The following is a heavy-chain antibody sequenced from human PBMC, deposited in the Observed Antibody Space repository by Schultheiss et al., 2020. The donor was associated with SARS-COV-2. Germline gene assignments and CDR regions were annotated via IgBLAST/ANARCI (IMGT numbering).Heavy chain of an antibody. CDR1: GFTFSSYA. D-gene: IGHD6-6*01. V-gene: IGHV3-21*04. CDR3: ARKAIAAPRKYYYYYMDV. CDR2: INSGSSYR. J-gene: IGHJ6*03. Sequence: GGSLRLSCAASGFTFSSYAMSWVRQAPGKGLEWVSSINSGSSYRYYADSVKGRFTISRDNAKNSLYLQMNSLRAEDTALYYCARKAIAAPRKYYYYYMDVWGKGTTVTVSS.